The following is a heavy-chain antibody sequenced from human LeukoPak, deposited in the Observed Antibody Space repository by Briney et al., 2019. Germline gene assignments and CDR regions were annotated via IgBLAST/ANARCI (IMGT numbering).Heavy chain of an antibody. V-gene: IGHV4-34*01. CDR1: GGSFSGYY. CDR3: ARGPVRVRGGPYYYYGMDV. J-gene: IGHJ6*02. CDR2: INHSGST. Sequence: SETLSLTCAVYGGSFSGYYWSWIRQPPGKGLGWIGEINHSGSTNYNPSLKSRVTISVDTSKNQFSLKLSSVTAADTAVYYCARGPVRVRGGPYYYYGMDVWGQGTTVTVSS. D-gene: IGHD3-10*01.